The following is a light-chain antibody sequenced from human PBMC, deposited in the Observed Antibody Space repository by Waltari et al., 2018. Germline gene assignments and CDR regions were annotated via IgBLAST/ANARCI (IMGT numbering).Light chain of an antibody. Sequence: DIQMTQSPSSLSASVGDRVTITCQASQIISSYLNWYQQKPGKAPKLLIYAASSLQSGVPSRFSGSGSGTDFTLTISSLQPEDFATYYCQQSYSTVLTFGGGTKVEIK. CDR2: AAS. V-gene: IGKV1-39*01. CDR3: QQSYSTVLT. CDR1: QIISSY. J-gene: IGKJ4*01.